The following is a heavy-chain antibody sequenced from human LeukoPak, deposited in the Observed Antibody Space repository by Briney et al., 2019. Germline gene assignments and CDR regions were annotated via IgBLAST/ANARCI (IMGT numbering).Heavy chain of an antibody. J-gene: IGHJ6*03. V-gene: IGHV3-48*01. CDR2: ISSSSSTI. CDR1: GFTFSSYS. Sequence: PGGSLRLSCAASGFTFSSYSMNWVRQAPGKGLEWVSYISSSSSTIYYADSVKGRFTISRDNAKNSLYLQMNSLRAEDTAVYYCARRLYYMDVWGKGTTVTVSS. CDR3: ARRLYYMDV.